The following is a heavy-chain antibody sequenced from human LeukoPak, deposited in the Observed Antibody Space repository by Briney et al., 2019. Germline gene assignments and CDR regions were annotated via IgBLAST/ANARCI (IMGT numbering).Heavy chain of an antibody. Sequence: GGSLRLSCAASGFTFSNYGMQWVGQAPGKGLEWVAFTRFDGSIKYYADSVKGRFTISRDNSKNTLYLQMSSLRAEDTAVFYCAKDSIQGDTALDYWGQGTPVTVSS. CDR2: TRFDGSIK. J-gene: IGHJ4*02. CDR3: AKDSIQGDTALDY. D-gene: IGHD5-18*01. CDR1: GFTFSNYG. V-gene: IGHV3-30*02.